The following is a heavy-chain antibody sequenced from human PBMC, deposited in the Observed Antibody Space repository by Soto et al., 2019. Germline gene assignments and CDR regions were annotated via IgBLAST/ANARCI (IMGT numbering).Heavy chain of an antibody. J-gene: IGHJ4*02. Sequence: QVQLQESGPGLVEPSETLSLNCSVSGGSLGIYHWSWIRQAPGRGLEWIGDIYNGGRTNYNPSLWTRVTISVDTSKNQFSLKVTSVTAVDTAVYYCARGLAFPYYYDLWGQGSLVTVSS. CDR2: IYNGGRT. CDR1: GGSLGIYH. CDR3: ARGLAFPYYYDL. D-gene: IGHD2-21*01. V-gene: IGHV4-59*01.